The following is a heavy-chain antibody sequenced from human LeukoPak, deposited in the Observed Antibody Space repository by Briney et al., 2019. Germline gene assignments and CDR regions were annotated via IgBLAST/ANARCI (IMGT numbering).Heavy chain of an antibody. CDR3: ARGIFDY. Sequence: SETLSLTCAVYGGSFSGYYWSWTRQPPGKGLEWIGEINHSGSTNYNPSLKSRVTISVDTSKNQFSLKLSPVTAADTAVYYCARGIFDYWGQGTLVTVSS. V-gene: IGHV4-34*01. CDR2: INHSGST. CDR1: GGSFSGYY. J-gene: IGHJ4*02.